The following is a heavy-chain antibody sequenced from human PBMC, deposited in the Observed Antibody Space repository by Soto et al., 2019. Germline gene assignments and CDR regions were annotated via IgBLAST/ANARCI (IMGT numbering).Heavy chain of an antibody. J-gene: IGHJ4*02. CDR2: ISGSGGST. V-gene: IGHV3-23*01. CDR1: GFTFSSYA. CDR3: AKDSTIVVVVAAFTYFDY. D-gene: IGHD2-15*01. Sequence: GGSLRLSCAASGFTFSSYAMSWVRQAPGKGLEWVSAISGSGGSTYYADSVKGRFTISRDNSKNTLYLQMNSLRAEDTAVYYCAKDSTIVVVVAAFTYFDYWGQGTLVTVSS.